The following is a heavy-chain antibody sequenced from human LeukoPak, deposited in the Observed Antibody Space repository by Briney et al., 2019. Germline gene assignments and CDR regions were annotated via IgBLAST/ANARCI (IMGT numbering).Heavy chain of an antibody. V-gene: IGHV3-23*01. CDR1: GFTFSNYA. CDR3: AKGGWGTVLDY. CDR2: ISGSGDST. J-gene: IGHJ4*02. Sequence: PGGSLRLSCAASGFTFSNYAMPWVRQAPGKGLEWVSTISGSGDSTYYSVSVKGRFTISRDNSENTLYLQLNSLRAEDTAVYYCAKGGWGTVLDYWGQGTLVTVSP. D-gene: IGHD3-16*01.